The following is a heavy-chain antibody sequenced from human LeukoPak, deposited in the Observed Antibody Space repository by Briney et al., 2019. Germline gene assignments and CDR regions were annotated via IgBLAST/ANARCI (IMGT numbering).Heavy chain of an antibody. J-gene: IGHJ5*02. V-gene: IGHV1-69*05. CDR3: ARDLVVAGYNWNDRPTNWFDP. Sequence: SVKVSCKVSGGTFSSYAISWVRQAPGQGLEWMGRIIPIFGTANYAQKFQGRVTITTDESTSTAYMELSSLRSEDTAVYYCARDLVVAGYNWNDRPTNWFDPWGLGTLVTVSS. CDR1: GGTFSSYA. D-gene: IGHD1-1*01. CDR2: IIPIFGTA.